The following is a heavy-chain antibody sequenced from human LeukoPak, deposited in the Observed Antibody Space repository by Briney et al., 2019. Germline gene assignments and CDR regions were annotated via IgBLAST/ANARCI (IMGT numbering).Heavy chain of an antibody. Sequence: PGGSLRLSCAASGFTSSSYWMSWVRQAPGKGLEWVANIKHDGSEEYYVDSVKGRFAISRDNAKNSLYLQMNSLRAEDTAVYYCARAPREWLLGYYFDYWGQGTLVTVSS. CDR3: ARAPREWLLGYYFDY. CDR1: GFTSSSYW. J-gene: IGHJ4*02. D-gene: IGHD3-3*01. V-gene: IGHV3-7*01. CDR2: IKHDGSEE.